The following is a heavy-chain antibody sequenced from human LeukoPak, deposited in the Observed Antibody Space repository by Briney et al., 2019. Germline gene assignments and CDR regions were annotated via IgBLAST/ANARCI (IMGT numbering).Heavy chain of an antibody. CDR1: GGSVSSGIYY. V-gene: IGHV4-61*01. CDR3: AGQYSGYDSGAEYFQH. D-gene: IGHD5-12*01. CDR2: IYYSGST. Sequence: PSETLSLTCTVSGGSVSSGIYYWSWIRQPPGKGLERIGYIYYSGSTNYNPSLKSRVTISVDTSKNQFSLKLSSVTAADTAVYYCAGQYSGYDSGAEYFQHWGQGTLVTVSS. J-gene: IGHJ1*01.